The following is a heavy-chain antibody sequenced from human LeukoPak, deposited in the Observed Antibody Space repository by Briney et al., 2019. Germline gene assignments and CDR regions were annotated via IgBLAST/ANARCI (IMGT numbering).Heavy chain of an antibody. V-gene: IGHV3-23*01. J-gene: IGHJ4*02. Sequence: GGSLRLSCAASGFTFSSHAMSWVRQAPGKGLEWVSAITPSGGSTYYADSVKGRFTISRDNSKNTLYLQMNSLRAEDTALYYCAKASGRLQIIDYWGQGTLVTVSS. CDR2: ITPSGGST. CDR3: AKASGRLQIIDY. CDR1: GFTFSSHA. D-gene: IGHD5-24*01.